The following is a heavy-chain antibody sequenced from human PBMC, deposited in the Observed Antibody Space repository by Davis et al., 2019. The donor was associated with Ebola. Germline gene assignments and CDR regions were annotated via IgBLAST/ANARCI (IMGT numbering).Heavy chain of an antibody. V-gene: IGHV1-69*13. Sequence: SVKVSCKASGGTFSSYAISWVRQAPGQGLEWMGGIIPIFGTANYAQKFQGSVTITADESTSTAYMELSNLGSEDTAVYYCARATGDYYYYMDVWGKGTTVTVSS. J-gene: IGHJ6*03. CDR2: IIPIFGTA. D-gene: IGHD1-14*01. CDR1: GGTFSSYA. CDR3: ARATGDYYYYMDV.